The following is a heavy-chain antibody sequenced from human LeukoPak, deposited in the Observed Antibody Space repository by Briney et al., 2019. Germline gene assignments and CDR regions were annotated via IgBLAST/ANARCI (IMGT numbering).Heavy chain of an antibody. Sequence: GASVKVSCKASGHTFTSYGISWVRQAPGQGLEWMGWISAYNGNTNYAQKLQGRVTMTTDTSTSTAYMELSSLKSEDTAVFYCASGEGCSSNSCTLDYWGQGSLVTVSS. CDR3: ASGEGCSSNSCTLDY. CDR2: ISAYNGNT. CDR1: GHTFTSYG. J-gene: IGHJ4*02. D-gene: IGHD2-2*01. V-gene: IGHV1-18*01.